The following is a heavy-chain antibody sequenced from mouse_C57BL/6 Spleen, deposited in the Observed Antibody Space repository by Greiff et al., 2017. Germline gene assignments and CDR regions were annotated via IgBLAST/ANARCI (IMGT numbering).Heavy chain of an antibody. Sequence: EVKLMESGEGLVKPGGSLKLSCAASGFTFSSYAMSWVRQTPEKRLEWVAYISSGGDYIYYADTVKGRFTISRDNARNTLYLQMSSLKSEDTAMYYCTRATTVLDYWGKGTTLTVSS. V-gene: IGHV5-9-1*02. D-gene: IGHD1-1*01. CDR3: TRATTVLDY. CDR1: GFTFSSYA. CDR2: ISSGGDYI. J-gene: IGHJ2*01.